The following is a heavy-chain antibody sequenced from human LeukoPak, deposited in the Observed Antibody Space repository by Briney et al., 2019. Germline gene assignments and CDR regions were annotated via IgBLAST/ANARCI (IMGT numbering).Heavy chain of an antibody. Sequence: SVKVSCKASGGTFSSYAISWVRQAPGQGLEWMGGIIPIFGTANYAQKFQGRVTITTDESTSTAYMELSSLRSEDTAVYYCARGITMVRGAQRYYFDYWGRGTLVTVSS. CDR2: IIPIFGTA. CDR3: ARGITMVRGAQRYYFDY. V-gene: IGHV1-69*05. CDR1: GGTFSSYA. J-gene: IGHJ4*02. D-gene: IGHD3-10*01.